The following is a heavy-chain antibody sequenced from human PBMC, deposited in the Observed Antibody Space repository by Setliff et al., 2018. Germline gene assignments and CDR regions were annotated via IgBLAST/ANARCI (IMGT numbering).Heavy chain of an antibody. D-gene: IGHD6-19*01. CDR2: ISSSSSYI. V-gene: IGHV3-21*01. CDR3: ARSLPFASVAGTGCDY. J-gene: IGHJ4*02. CDR1: GFTFSSYS. Sequence: GGSLRLSCAASGFTFSSYSMNWVRQAPGKGLEWVSSISSSSSYIYYADSVKGRFTISRDNAKNSLYLQVNSLRAEDTAVYYCARSLPFASVAGTGCDYWGQGTLVTVSS.